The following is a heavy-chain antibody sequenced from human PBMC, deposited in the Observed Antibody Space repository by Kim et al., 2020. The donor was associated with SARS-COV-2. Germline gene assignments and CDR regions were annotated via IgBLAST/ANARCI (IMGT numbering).Heavy chain of an antibody. V-gene: IGHV3-30*07. D-gene: IGHD6-13*01. Sequence: GRITISRDNSKNKLYLQMNSLRAEDKAVYYCARDLGIAAAGPSYYYGMDVWGQGTTVTVSS. CDR3: ARDLGIAAAGPSYYYGMDV. J-gene: IGHJ6*02.